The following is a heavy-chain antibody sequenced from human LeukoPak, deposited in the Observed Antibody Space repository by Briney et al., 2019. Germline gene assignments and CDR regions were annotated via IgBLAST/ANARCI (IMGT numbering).Heavy chain of an antibody. V-gene: IGHV3-53*01. J-gene: IGHJ3*01. Sequence: PGGSLRLSCAAPGFSVSNTYMSWVRQAPGKGLEWVSVIYSGGNTYYTDSVKGRFAISRDNSKNTVFLQMNSLRAEDTAVYYCARFPWAHCSECWGQGTMVTVSS. CDR1: GFSVSNTY. D-gene: IGHD2-15*01. CDR2: IYSGGNT. CDR3: ARFPWAHCSEC.